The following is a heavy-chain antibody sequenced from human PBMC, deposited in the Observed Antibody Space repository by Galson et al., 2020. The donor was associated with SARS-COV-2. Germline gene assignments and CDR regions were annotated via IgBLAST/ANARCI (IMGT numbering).Heavy chain of an antibody. CDR1: GFPFSTYS. CDR2: ISTSSSYT. Sequence: NSGGSLRLSCAASGFPFSTYSMNWVRLAPGKGLEWVSSISTSSSYTYYVDSVKGRFSISRDNPRNSLYLQMNSLRAEDTAVYHCARDEGIRGYNYGRLYYGMDVWGQGTTVTVSS. CDR3: ARDEGIRGYNYGRLYYGMDV. J-gene: IGHJ6*02. V-gene: IGHV3-21*01. D-gene: IGHD5-18*01.